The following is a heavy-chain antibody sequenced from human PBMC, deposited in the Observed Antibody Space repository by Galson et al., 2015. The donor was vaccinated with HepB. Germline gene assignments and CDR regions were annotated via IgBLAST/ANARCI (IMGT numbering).Heavy chain of an antibody. D-gene: IGHD2-2*01. J-gene: IGHJ6*03. Sequence: SVKVSCKASGGSVSTYTINWVRQVPGQGLDWMGAIIPVFGTTTYAQKFQGRVTITADESTSTAYMELSSLKYDDTAVYYCASRHCSSASCPGHYFYYYYMDGWGKGTTVTVAS. CDR3: ASRHCSSASCPGHYFYYYYMDG. CDR1: GGSVSTYT. CDR2: IIPVFGTT. V-gene: IGHV1-69*13.